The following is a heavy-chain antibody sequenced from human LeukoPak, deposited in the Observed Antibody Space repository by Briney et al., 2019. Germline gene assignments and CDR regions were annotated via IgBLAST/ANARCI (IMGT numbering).Heavy chain of an antibody. J-gene: IGHJ6*02. V-gene: IGHV4-34*01. CDR3: ARGRRAAAGTRLIHYYGMDV. CDR2: INHSGST. Sequence: KPSETLSLTCAVYGGSFSGYYWSWIRQPPGKGLEWIGEINHSGSTNYNPSLKSRVTISVDTSKNQFSLKLSSVTAADTAVYYCARGRRAAAGTRLIHYYGMDVWGQGTTATVSS. CDR1: GGSFSGYY. D-gene: IGHD6-13*01.